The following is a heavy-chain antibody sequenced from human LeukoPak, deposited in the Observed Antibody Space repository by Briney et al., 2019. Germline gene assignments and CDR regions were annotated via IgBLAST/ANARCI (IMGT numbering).Heavy chain of an antibody. CDR1: GFTFSNYW. J-gene: IGHJ3*01. CDR3: ARGLTIFGVVNDAFDF. V-gene: IGHV3-74*01. D-gene: IGHD3-3*01. Sequence: GGSLRLSCAASGFTFSNYWMHSVRQAPGKGLLWVSLINSDGSSTIYADSVKGRFTISRDNAKNTLYLQMNSLRAEDTAVYYCARGLTIFGVVNDAFDFWGQGTMVTVSS. CDR2: INSDGSST.